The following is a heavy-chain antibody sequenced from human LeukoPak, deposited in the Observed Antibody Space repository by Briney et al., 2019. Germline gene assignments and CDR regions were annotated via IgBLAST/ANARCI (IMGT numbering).Heavy chain of an antibody. CDR3: ARGPRTYDSSAYYYY. Sequence: GGSLRLSCAASGFTFSSYSMNWVRQAPGKGLEWVSYISSSSSTIYYADSVKGRFTISRDNAKNSLYLQMNSLRAEDTAVYYCARGPRTYDSSAYYYYWGQGTLVTVSS. CDR1: GFTFSSYS. J-gene: IGHJ4*02. D-gene: IGHD3-22*01. CDR2: ISSSSSTI. V-gene: IGHV3-48*01.